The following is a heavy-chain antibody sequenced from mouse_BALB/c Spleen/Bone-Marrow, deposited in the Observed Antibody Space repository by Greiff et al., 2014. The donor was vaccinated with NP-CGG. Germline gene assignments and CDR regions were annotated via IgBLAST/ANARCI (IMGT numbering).Heavy chain of an antibody. Sequence: VQLQQSGAELVRPGVSVKISCKGSGYTFTDYAMHWVKQSHAKSLEWIGVISTYYGDASYNQKFKGKATMTVDKSSSTAYMELARLTSEDSAIYYCASRGGSSWFAYWGQGTLVNVSA. J-gene: IGHJ3*01. V-gene: IGHV1S137*01. CDR1: GYTFTDYA. CDR3: ASRGGSSWFAY. CDR2: ISTYYGDA.